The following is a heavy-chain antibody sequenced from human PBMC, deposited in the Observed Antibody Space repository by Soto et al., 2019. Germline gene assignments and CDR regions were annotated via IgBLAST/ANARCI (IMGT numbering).Heavy chain of an antibody. D-gene: IGHD3-3*01. CDR2: MNPNSGNT. CDR1: GGTFSSYT. V-gene: IGHV1-8*02. CDR3: ARAVGSITIFGVVPPYYYYYYGMDV. Sequence: ASVKVSCKASGGTFSSYTISWVRQATGQGPEWMGWMNPNSGNTGYAQKFQGRVTMTTDTSMSTAYMELSSLRSDDTAVYYCARAVGSITIFGVVPPYYYYYYGMDVWGQGTTVTGSS. J-gene: IGHJ6*02.